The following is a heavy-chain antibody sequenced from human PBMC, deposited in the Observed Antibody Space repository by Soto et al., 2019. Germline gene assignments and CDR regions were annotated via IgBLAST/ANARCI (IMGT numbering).Heavy chain of an antibody. CDR2: IIPIFGTA. V-gene: IGHV1-69*13. J-gene: IGHJ6*02. CDR1: GGTFSSYA. D-gene: IGHD3-9*01. CDR3: AMEYDILTGYYRVYGMDV. Sequence: SVKVSCKASGGTFSSYAISWVRQAPGQGLEWMGGIIPIFGTANYAQKFQGRVTITADESTSTTYMELSSLRSEDTAVYYCAMEYDILTGYYRVYGMDVWGQGTTVTVSS.